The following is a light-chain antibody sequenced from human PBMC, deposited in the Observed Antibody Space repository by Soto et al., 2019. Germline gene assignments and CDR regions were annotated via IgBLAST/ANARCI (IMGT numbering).Light chain of an antibody. CDR3: SSYTSSNTVL. CDR1: SSDVGGYNY. Sequence: QSALTQPASVSGSPGQSITISCTGTSSDVGGYNYVSWYQQHPGKAPKLMIYEVSNRPSGVSNRFSGSKSGNTASLTISGLQAEDGADYYCSSYTSSNTVLFGGGTNLTVL. V-gene: IGLV2-14*01. CDR2: EVS. J-gene: IGLJ2*01.